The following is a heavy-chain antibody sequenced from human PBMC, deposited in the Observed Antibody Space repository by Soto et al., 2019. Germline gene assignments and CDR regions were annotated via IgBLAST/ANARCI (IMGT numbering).Heavy chain of an antibody. CDR3: ARGGHVVVVTAALDY. V-gene: IGHV1-46*01. CDR2: VNPSGGHT. CDR1: GDTFTDYY. D-gene: IGHD2-21*02. Sequence: QVQLMQSGAEVKKPGASVKVSCKASGDTFTDYYIHWVRQAPGQGLEWMGTVNPSGGHTTYAQHSLGRVTMTRDTSTSTLYMELTSLTSDDPAVYYCARGGHVVVVTAALDYWGQGTLVTVSS. J-gene: IGHJ4*02.